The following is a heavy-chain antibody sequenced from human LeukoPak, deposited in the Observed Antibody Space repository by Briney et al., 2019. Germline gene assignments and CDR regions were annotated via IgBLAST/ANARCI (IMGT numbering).Heavy chain of an antibody. V-gene: IGHV4-4*07. CDR1: GESINPYY. CDR2: IYKSGST. CDR3: ARSFLDYMDV. J-gene: IGHJ6*03. D-gene: IGHD2/OR15-2a*01. Sequence: SETLSLTCTVSGESINPYYWNWIRQPAGKGLEWIGHIYKSGSTNYNPSLKSRVTMSLDTSTNQFSLKLRSVTAADTAVYFCARSFLDYMDVWGKGTTVTVSS.